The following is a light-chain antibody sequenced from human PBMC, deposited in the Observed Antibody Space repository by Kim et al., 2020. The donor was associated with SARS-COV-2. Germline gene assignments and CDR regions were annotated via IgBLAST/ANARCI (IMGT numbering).Light chain of an antibody. CDR1: QGVKNNF. J-gene: IGKJ5*01. Sequence: SPGERGTLSCGASQGVKNNFLAWYQRKPGQAPRLLIYGAASRATGIPDRFSGSGSGTDFTLTISRVGPEDFALYYCQQYGSSPYTFGQETRLEIK. CDR2: GAA. CDR3: QQYGSSPYT. V-gene: IGKV3-20*01.